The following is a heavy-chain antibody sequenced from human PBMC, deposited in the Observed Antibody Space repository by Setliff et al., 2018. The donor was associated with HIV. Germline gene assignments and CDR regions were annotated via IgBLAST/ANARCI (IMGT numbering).Heavy chain of an antibody. D-gene: IGHD3-22*01. CDR1: GYTFTSYG. CDR3: ARHYYSAGFDI. V-gene: IGHV1-18*01. J-gene: IGHJ3*02. Sequence: ASVKVSCKDSGYTFTSYGISWVRQAPGQGLEWMGWISAYNGNTNYAQKLQGRVTMTTDTSTSTAYMELRGLRSDDTAVYYCARHYYSAGFDIWGQGTMVTVSS. CDR2: ISAYNGNT.